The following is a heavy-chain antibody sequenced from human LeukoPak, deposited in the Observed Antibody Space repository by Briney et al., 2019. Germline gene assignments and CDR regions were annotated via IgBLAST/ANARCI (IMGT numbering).Heavy chain of an antibody. CDR1: GGSISSYY. D-gene: IGHD3-10*01. CDR3: ARDRFDYYGSGSYYRRGGVYYFDY. CDR2: IYTSGST. J-gene: IGHJ4*02. V-gene: IGHV4-4*07. Sequence: SETLSLTCTVSGGSISSYYWSWIRQPAGKGLGWIGRIYTSGSTNYNPSLKSRVTMSVDTSKNQFSLKLSSVTAADTAVYYCARDRFDYYGSGSYYRRGGVYYFDYWGQGTLVTVSS.